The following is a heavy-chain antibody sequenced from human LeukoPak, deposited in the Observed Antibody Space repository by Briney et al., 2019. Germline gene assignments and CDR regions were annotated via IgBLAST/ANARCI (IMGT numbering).Heavy chain of an antibody. CDR1: GYTFTGYY. CDR3: AGDRGSPDRTTGRSYGMDV. D-gene: IGHD1-1*01. V-gene: IGHV1-2*04. J-gene: IGHJ6*04. Sequence: ASVKVSCKASGYTFTGYYMHWVRQAPGQGLEWMGWINPNSGGTNYAQKFQGWVTMTRDTSISTAYMELSRLRSDDTAVYYCAGDRGSPDRTTGRSYGMDVWGKGTTVTVSS. CDR2: INPNSGGT.